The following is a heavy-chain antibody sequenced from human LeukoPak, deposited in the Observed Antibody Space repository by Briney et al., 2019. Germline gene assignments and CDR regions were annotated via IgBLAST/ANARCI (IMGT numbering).Heavy chain of an antibody. Sequence: GGSLRLSCAASGFTFSSYWMSWVRQAPGKGLEWVANIKQDGSEKYYVDSMKGRFTISRDNAKNSLYLQMNSLRAEDTAVYYCARIPAGIATRKGKLYSCYYYMDFWGKGTTVTVSS. CDR2: IKQDGSEK. V-gene: IGHV3-7*01. CDR3: ARIPAGIATRKGKLYSCYYYMDF. D-gene: IGHD6-13*01. CDR1: GFTFSSYW. J-gene: IGHJ6*03.